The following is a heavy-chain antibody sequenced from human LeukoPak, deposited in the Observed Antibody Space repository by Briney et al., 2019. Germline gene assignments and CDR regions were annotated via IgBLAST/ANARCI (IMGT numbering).Heavy chain of an antibody. CDR1: GFTFSIYA. V-gene: IGHV3-23*01. Sequence: PGGSLRLSCAASGFTFSIYAMSWVRQAPGKGLEWVSSISGTSGNTYYADSVKGRFAISRDNSKDTLYLQMNSLRAEDTAVYYCAKDEDLDYYDSSGYYYDYWGQGTLVTVSS. J-gene: IGHJ4*02. CDR2: ISGTSGNT. D-gene: IGHD3-22*01. CDR3: AKDEDLDYYDSSGYYYDY.